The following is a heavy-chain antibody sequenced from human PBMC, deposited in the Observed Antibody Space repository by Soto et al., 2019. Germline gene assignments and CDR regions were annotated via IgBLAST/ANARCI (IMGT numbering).Heavy chain of an antibody. CDR3: ARIPPAYDATGYSLFYFDY. CDR2: IDWEDSK. J-gene: IGHJ4*02. D-gene: IGHD3-9*01. Sequence: ESGPTLVNPTQTLTLTCTFSGFSLTTSSMRMSWIRQPPGKALEWLARIDWEDSKFYNTSLETRLTISKDTSKNQVVLTMTNMDPLDTATYYCARIPPAYDATGYSLFYFDYWGPGALVT. V-gene: IGHV2-70*04. CDR1: GFSLTTSSMR.